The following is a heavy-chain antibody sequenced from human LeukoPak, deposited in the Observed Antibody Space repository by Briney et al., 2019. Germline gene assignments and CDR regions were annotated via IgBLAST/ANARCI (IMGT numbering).Heavy chain of an antibody. V-gene: IGHV3-33*01. Sequence: GGSLRLSCAASGFIFSHYALHWVRQAPGKGMEWVAVIWSDGTNRYYGDSVKGRFSISRDDSQKRVFLQMNNLRADDTAVYYCARAAQTGFDYSNSLQYWGQGALVTVSS. D-gene: IGHD4-11*01. CDR3: ARAAQTGFDYSNSLQY. J-gene: IGHJ4*02. CDR2: IWSDGTNR. CDR1: GFIFSHYA.